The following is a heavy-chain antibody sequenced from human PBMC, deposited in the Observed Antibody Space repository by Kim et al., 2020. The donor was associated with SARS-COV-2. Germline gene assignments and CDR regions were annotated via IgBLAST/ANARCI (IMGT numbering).Heavy chain of an antibody. CDR2: IYHSGST. CDR1: GASISSGGYS. Sequence: SETLSLTCAVSGASISSGGYSWSWIRQPPGKGLEWIGYIYHSGSTYYNPSLNSRVTLSMDWSKNHFSLKLNSVTAADTAVYYCARYCTTCSCSSFLDAFDIWGQGTMVTGPS. D-gene: IGHD2-15*01. CDR3: ARYCTTCSCSSFLDAFDI. J-gene: IGHJ3*02. V-gene: IGHV4-30-2*01.